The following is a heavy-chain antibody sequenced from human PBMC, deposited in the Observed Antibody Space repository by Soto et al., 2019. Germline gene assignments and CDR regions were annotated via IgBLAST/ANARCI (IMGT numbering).Heavy chain of an antibody. D-gene: IGHD3-10*01. CDR2: IHHSGKI. CDR1: RDSIISSGYF. Sequence: PSETLSLTCTVTRDSIISSGYFWSWIRQHPGKGLEWIGYIHHSGKIYYNPSLESRVTISVDTSHNQFSLKLSSVTAADTAVYYCARDLLIGSRFDPWGRGTLVTVSS. V-gene: IGHV4-31*03. CDR3: ARDLLIGSRFDP. J-gene: IGHJ5*02.